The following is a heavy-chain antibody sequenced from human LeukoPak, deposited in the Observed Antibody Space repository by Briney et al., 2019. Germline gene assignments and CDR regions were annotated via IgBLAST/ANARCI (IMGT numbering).Heavy chain of an antibody. V-gene: IGHV4-59*01. CDR1: GGSISSYY. CDR3: ARVNLEYCSSTSWSGCDYMDV. J-gene: IGHJ6*03. D-gene: IGHD2-2*01. Sequence: KPSETLSLTCTVSGGSISSYYWSWIRQPPGKGLEWFGYIYNRGSTNHNPSPKIRVTISVDTPKNQSSLNLASLTAADTAVYYCARVNLEYCSSTSWSGCDYMDVWGKGTTVTVSS. CDR2: IYNRGST.